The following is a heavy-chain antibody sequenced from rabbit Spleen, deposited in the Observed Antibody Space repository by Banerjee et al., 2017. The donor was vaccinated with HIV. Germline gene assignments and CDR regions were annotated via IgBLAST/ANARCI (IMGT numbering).Heavy chain of an antibody. D-gene: IGHD4-1*01. Sequence: QSLEESGGGLVQPEGSLTLTCKASGFDFSSGYDMCWVRQALGKGLEWIGCIYTGDGNIGYASWVNGRFTISRSTSPNTVDLKMTSLTAADTATYFCGRGAGSSGWAFNLWGQGTLVTVS. CDR3: GRGAGSSGWAFNL. CDR2: IYTGDGNI. V-gene: IGHV1S43*01. CDR1: GFDFSSGYD. J-gene: IGHJ4*01.